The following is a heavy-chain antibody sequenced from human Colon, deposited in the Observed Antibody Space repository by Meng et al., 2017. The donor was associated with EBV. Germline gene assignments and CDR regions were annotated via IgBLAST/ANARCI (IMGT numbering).Heavy chain of an antibody. CDR2: IDDSGNI. CDR3: ARSRWLLLQL. CDR1: GGPFSGFY. J-gene: IGHJ4*02. V-gene: IGHV4-34*01. D-gene: IGHD3-22*01. Sequence: QPQQGGAGLLPPSETLSLTCTVYGGPFSGFYWTWIRQSPGKGLEWIGEIDDSGNIIYNPSLKSRVTISGDTSKNQFSLNVSSVTAADTAVYYCARSRWLLLQLWGQGTLVTVSS.